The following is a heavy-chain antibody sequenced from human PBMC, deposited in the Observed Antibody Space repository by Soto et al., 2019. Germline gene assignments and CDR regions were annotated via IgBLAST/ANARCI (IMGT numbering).Heavy chain of an antibody. CDR3: ARGTEFGTAGEHDY. J-gene: IGHJ4*02. CDR2: INHSGST. Sequence: QVQLQQWGAGLLKPSETLSLTCAVYGGSFSGYYWSWIRQPPGKGLGWIGEINHSGSTNYNPPLKSRVTISVDTSKNQFSLKLSSVTAADTAVYYCARGTEFGTAGEHDYWGQGTLVTVSS. V-gene: IGHV4-34*01. CDR1: GGSFSGYY. D-gene: IGHD7-27*01.